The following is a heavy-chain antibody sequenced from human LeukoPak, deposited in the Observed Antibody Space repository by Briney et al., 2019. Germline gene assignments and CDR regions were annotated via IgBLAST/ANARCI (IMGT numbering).Heavy chain of an antibody. J-gene: IGHJ3*02. Sequence: GGSLRLSCAASGITFSSYWMSWVRQAPGKGLEWVANIKQDGSEKYYVDSVKGRFTISRDNAKNSLYLQMNSLRAEDTAVYYCAREPDPLSGSYYVGAFDIWGQGTMVTVSS. CDR2: IKQDGSEK. CDR1: GITFSSYW. D-gene: IGHD1-26*01. CDR3: AREPDPLSGSYYVGAFDI. V-gene: IGHV3-7*01.